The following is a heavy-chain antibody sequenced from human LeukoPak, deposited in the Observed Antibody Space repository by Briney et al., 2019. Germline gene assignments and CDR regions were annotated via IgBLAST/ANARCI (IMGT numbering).Heavy chain of an antibody. CDR3: ARDPSSSYDFWSGLVDY. CDR1: GFTFTSYA. CDR2: ISASGDTT. D-gene: IGHD3-3*01. J-gene: IGHJ4*02. V-gene: IGHV3-23*01. Sequence: PGGSLRLSCATSGFTFTSYAMNWVRQAPGKGLEWVSAISASGDTTYYADSVKGRFTISRDNSNNTLYLQMNSLRAEDTAVYYCARDPSSSYDFWSGLVDYWGQGTLVTVSS.